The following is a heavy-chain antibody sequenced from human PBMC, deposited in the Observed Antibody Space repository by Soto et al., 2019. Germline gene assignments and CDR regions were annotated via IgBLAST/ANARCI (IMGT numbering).Heavy chain of an antibody. CDR3: AKCPEDYDATGYFDY. Sequence: GGSLRLSCAASGFTFSSYAMSWVRQTPGKGLEWVSAISGSGGSTYYADSVKGRFTISRDNSKNTLYLQMNSLRAEDTAVYYCAKCPEDYDATGYFDYWGQGTLVTVSS. CDR1: GFTFSSYA. D-gene: IGHD4-17*01. V-gene: IGHV3-23*01. J-gene: IGHJ4*02. CDR2: ISGSGGST.